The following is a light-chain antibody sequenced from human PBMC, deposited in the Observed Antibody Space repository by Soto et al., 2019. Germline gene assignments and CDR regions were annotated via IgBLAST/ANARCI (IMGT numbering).Light chain of an antibody. CDR3: QQYNLYRT. CDR1: QSISSY. Sequence: DIQMTQSPSSLSASVGDRVTITCRASQSISSYLNWYQQKPGKAPKLLIYAASTLQSGVPSRFSGSGSGTEFTLTISSLQPDDIASYYCQQYNLYRTFGQGTKVDIK. V-gene: IGKV1-39*01. CDR2: AAS. J-gene: IGKJ1*01.